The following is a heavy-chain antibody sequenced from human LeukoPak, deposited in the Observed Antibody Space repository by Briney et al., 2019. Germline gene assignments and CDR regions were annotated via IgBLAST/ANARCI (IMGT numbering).Heavy chain of an antibody. CDR2: MNPHSGNT. Sequence: ASVKVSCKASGYTFTSYDINWVRQATGQGLEWMGWMNPHSGNTGYAQKFQGRVTMTRNTSISTAYMELSSLRSEDTAVYYCARERGYSYGYKPSSFMDVWGKGTTVTISS. V-gene: IGHV1-8*01. J-gene: IGHJ6*03. D-gene: IGHD5-18*01. CDR1: GYTFTSYD. CDR3: ARERGYSYGYKPSSFMDV.